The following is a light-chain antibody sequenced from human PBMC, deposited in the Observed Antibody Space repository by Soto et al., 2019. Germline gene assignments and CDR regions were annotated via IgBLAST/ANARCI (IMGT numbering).Light chain of an antibody. CDR3: QQYNNWLIT. CDR1: QSVSGN. V-gene: IGKV3-15*01. Sequence: EMVMTQSPATLSVSPGERATLSCRASQSVSGNLAWYQQKPGQAPRLLIYGASTRATGIPARFSGSGSGTEFTLTISSLQSEDFAFYYCQQYNNWLITFGQGTRLEIK. J-gene: IGKJ5*01. CDR2: GAS.